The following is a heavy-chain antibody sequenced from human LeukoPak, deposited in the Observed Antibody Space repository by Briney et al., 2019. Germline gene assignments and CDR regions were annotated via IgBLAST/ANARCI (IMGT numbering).Heavy chain of an antibody. Sequence: GGSLRLSCAASGFTFSSYAMHWVRQAPGKGLEWVAVISYDGSNKYYADSVKGRFTISRDNSKNTLYLQMNGLRAEDTAVYYCARASGSSLDWYYYYMDVWGKGTTVTVSS. D-gene: IGHD1-26*01. V-gene: IGHV3-30-3*01. CDR3: ARASGSSLDWYYYYMDV. CDR1: GFTFSSYA. J-gene: IGHJ6*03. CDR2: ISYDGSNK.